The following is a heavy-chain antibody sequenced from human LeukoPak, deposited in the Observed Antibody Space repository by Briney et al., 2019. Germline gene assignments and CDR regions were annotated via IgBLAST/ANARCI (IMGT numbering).Heavy chain of an antibody. Sequence: KPSETLSLTCTVSGGSIISSSYYWGWIRQPPGKGLEWIGSIYYSGSTYYNPSLKSRVTISVDTSKNQFSLKLSSVTAADTAVYYRARHSSRVTTYGYWGQGTLVTVSS. CDR2: IYYSGST. D-gene: IGHD4-17*01. CDR1: GGSIISSSYY. J-gene: IGHJ4*02. CDR3: ARHSSRVTTYGY. V-gene: IGHV4-39*01.